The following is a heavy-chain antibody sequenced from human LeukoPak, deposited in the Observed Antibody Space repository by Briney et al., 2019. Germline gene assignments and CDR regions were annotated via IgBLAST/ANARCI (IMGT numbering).Heavy chain of an antibody. V-gene: IGHV4-34*01. Sequence: SQTLSLTCTVSGGSISSDGYYWSWIRQPPGKGLEWIGEINHSGSTNYNPSLKSRVTISVDTSKNQFSLKLSSVTAADTAVYYCARGLTRRMGYMDVWGKGTTVTVSS. CDR2: INHSGST. CDR1: GGSISSDGYY. D-gene: IGHD1-14*01. J-gene: IGHJ6*03. CDR3: ARGLTRRMGYMDV.